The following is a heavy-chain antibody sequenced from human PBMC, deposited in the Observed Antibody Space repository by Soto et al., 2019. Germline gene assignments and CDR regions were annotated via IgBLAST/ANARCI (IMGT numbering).Heavy chain of an antibody. D-gene: IGHD3-10*01. V-gene: IGHV4-34*01. CDR2: INHSGST. CDR1: GGSFSGYY. Sequence: PSETLSLTCAVYGGSFSGYYWSWIRQPPGKGLEWIGEINHSGSTNYNPSLKSRVTISVDTSKNQFSLKLSSVTAADTAVYYCARTYYYGSGSYSWAYWGQGTLVTVSS. CDR3: ARTYYYGSGSYSWAY. J-gene: IGHJ4*02.